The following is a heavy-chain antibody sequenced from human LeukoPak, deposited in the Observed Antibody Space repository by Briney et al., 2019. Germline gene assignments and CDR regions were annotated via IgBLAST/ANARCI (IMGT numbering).Heavy chain of an antibody. Sequence: SEPLSLTCTVSGGSIRRYYWSWLRHPPGRGRVWIGYIYYSGSTNYNPSLKTRVSISVDTSKNQFSLKLMYVTAADTAVYYCARGVYMVRGVIIDYWGQGTLVTVSS. J-gene: IGHJ4*02. CDR1: GGSIRRYY. CDR3: ARGVYMVRGVIIDY. V-gene: IGHV4-59*01. CDR2: IYYSGST. D-gene: IGHD3-10*01.